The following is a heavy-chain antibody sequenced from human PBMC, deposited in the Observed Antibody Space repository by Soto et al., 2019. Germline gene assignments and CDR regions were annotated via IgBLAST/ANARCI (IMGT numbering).Heavy chain of an antibody. CDR1: GFAFKSYG. J-gene: IGHJ5*02. V-gene: IGHV3-30*18. D-gene: IGHD3-3*01. Sequence: QVKLVESGGGVIQPGRSLRLSCVASGFAFKSYGMHWDRQAPGKGPEWVAVIKSDGFSTDYVDSVKGRFAIFRDNSRNTLYLQMNNLRIEDTGVSYCAKPRSSLEWPPFDPWGHGTRVTVSS. CDR2: IKSDGFST. CDR3: AKPRSSLEWPPFDP.